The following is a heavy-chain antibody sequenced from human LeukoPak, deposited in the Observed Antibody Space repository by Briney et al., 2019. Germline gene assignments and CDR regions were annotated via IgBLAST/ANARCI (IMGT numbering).Heavy chain of an antibody. V-gene: IGHV1-69*13. Sequence: SVKVSCKASGGTFSSYAISWVRQAPGQGLEWMGGIIPIFGTANYAQKFQGRVTITADESTSTAYMELSSLRSEDTAVYYCARLGLGDYVWGSYKNWGQGTLVTVSS. CDR3: ARLGLGDYVWGSYKN. J-gene: IGHJ4*02. CDR1: GGTFSSYA. CDR2: IIPIFGTA. D-gene: IGHD3-16*01.